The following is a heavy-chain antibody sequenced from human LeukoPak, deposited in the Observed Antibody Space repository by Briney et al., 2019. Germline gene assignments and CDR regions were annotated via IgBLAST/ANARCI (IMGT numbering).Heavy chain of an antibody. Sequence: TGGSLRLSCVTSGFTFTTSGFHWVRQAPGKGLEWVAFIRYDAINQYYADSVKGRFTISRDDSKNTLYLQMNSLRAEDTAVYYCARDRGTTVVKALDYWGQGTLVTVSS. V-gene: IGHV3-30*02. CDR3: ARDRGTTVVKALDY. D-gene: IGHD4-23*01. J-gene: IGHJ4*02. CDR1: GFTFTTSG. CDR2: IRYDAINQ.